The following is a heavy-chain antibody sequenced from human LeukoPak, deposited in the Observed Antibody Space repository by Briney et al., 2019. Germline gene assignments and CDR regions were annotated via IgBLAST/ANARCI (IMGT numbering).Heavy chain of an antibody. CDR2: ISSGSTYI. CDR3: ARATRIYSSGWYYSFDY. CDR1: GFTFSSYS. V-gene: IGHV3-21*01. D-gene: IGHD6-19*01. Sequence: GGSLRLSCAASGFTFSSYSMNWVRQAPGKGLEWVSSISSGSTYIYYADSVKGRFTISRDNTKNSLYLLMNSLRAEDTAVYYCARATRIYSSGWYYSFDYWGQGTLVTVSS. J-gene: IGHJ4*02.